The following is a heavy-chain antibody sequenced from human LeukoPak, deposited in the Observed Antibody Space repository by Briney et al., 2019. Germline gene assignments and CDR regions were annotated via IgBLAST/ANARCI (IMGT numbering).Heavy chain of an antibody. Sequence: GGSLRLSCAASGFTFSSYWMTWVRQAPGKGLEWVANIKQDGSEKNHVDSVKGRFTISRDNAKNSLYLQMNSLTAEDTAVYYCARWGKNYYDSSEAFDYWGQGTLVTVSS. CDR3: ARWGKNYYDSSEAFDY. CDR1: GFTFSSYW. J-gene: IGHJ4*02. D-gene: IGHD3-22*01. CDR2: IKQDGSEK. V-gene: IGHV3-7*01.